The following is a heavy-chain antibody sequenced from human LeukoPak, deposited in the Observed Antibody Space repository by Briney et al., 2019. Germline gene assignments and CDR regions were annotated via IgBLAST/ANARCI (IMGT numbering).Heavy chain of an antibody. D-gene: IGHD2-15*01. CDR1: GFTFSTYG. V-gene: IGHV3-30*03. CDR3: ARDHAGSGRAFDY. J-gene: IGHJ4*02. Sequence: PGRSLRLSCAASGFTFSTYGIHWVRQAPGKGLEWVGLLSSGGINKHYADSVKGRFIISRDNSMNTPYLQMNSLGVEDTAVYYCARDHAGSGRAFDYWGQGTLVTVSS. CDR2: LSSGGINK.